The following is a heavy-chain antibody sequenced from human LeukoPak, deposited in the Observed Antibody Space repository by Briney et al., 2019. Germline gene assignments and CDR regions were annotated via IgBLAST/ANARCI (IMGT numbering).Heavy chain of an antibody. CDR1: GFTFSSYS. V-gene: IGHV3-74*01. CDR2: INEDGSFT. D-gene: IGHD6-19*01. Sequence: GGSLRLSCAASGFTFSSYSMNWVRQAPGKGLDCVSRINEDGSFTNYADSVKGRFTISRANAQNTLYLEMTSLRADDTAVYFCVRGTSAWSGVDYWGQGSLVTVSS. J-gene: IGHJ4*02. CDR3: VRGTSAWSGVDY.